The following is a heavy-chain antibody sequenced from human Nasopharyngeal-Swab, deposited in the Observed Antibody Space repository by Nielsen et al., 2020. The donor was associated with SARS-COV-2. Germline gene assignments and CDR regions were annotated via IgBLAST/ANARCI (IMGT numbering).Heavy chain of an antibody. CDR3: AKDDVVRGDAFDI. Sequence: GGSLRLSCIASGFTFNIYAMAWVRRTPGRGLQWVSGIGASGGSTYYTDSVKGRFAVSRDNSRNTLYLQMHSLRVEDTALYYCAKDDVVRGDAFDIWGQGTMVTGSS. CDR2: IGASGGST. CDR1: GFTFNIYA. J-gene: IGHJ3*02. V-gene: IGHV3-23*01. D-gene: IGHD3-10*01.